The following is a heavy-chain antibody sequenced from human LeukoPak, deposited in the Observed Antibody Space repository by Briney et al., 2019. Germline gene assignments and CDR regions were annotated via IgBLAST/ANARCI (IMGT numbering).Heavy chain of an antibody. CDR1: GFTFSSYA. D-gene: IGHD3-10*01. CDR3: AKALSEGITMVRGATPLDY. V-gene: IGHV3-23*01. Sequence: GGSLRLSCAASGFTFSSYAMSWVRQAPGKGLEWVSAISGSGGSTYYADSVKGRFTISRDNAKNSLYLQMNSLRAEDTAVYYCAKALSEGITMVRGATPLDYWGQGTLVTVSS. J-gene: IGHJ4*02. CDR2: ISGSGGST.